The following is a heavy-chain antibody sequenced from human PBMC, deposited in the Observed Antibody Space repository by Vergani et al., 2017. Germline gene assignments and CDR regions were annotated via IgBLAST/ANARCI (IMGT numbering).Heavy chain of an antibody. J-gene: IGHJ4*02. CDR2: IDWDDDK. D-gene: IGHD2-15*01. CDR1: GFSLSTSGMR. Sequence: QVTLKESGPALVKPTQTLTLTCTFSGFSLSTSGMRVSWIRQPPGKALEWLARIDWDDDKFYSTSLKTRLTISKDTSKNQVVLTMTNMDPVDTATYYGARVAHPFCYFDNWGQGTLVTVSS. CDR3: ARVAHPFCYFDN. V-gene: IGHV2-70*04.